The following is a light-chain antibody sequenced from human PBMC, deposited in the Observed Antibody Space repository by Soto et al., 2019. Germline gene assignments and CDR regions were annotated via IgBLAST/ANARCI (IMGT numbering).Light chain of an antibody. CDR3: QQYNRYPLT. V-gene: IGKV1-5*03. CDR1: QSINTW. CDR2: KAS. J-gene: IGKJ4*01. Sequence: DIQMTQSPSTLSASVGDRVIITCRASQSINTWLAWFQQKPGKAPKVLIYKASTLESGVPSRFSSNGSATEFTLTISSLQPDDFATYYCQQYNRYPLTFGGGTKVEIK.